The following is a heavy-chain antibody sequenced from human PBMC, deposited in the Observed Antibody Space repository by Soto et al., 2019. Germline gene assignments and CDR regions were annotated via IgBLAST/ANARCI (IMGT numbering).Heavy chain of an antibody. CDR2: IYYSGST. CDR3: ARQRPTIFGLVITPFDY. CDR1: GGSISSSSYS. Sequence: QLQLQESGPGLVKPSETLSLTCTVSGGSISSSSYSWGWIRQPPGKGLELIGSIYYSGSTYYNPSLQRRVTISVDTSKNQCSLKLSSVTAADTAVYYCARQRPTIFGLVITPFDYGGQGTLVTVSS. J-gene: IGHJ4*02. V-gene: IGHV4-39*01. D-gene: IGHD3-3*01.